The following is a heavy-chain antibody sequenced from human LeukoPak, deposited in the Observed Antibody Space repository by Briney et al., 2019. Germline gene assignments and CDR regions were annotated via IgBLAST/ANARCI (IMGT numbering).Heavy chain of an antibody. CDR3: ARDVRQTVIAAAGTNWFDP. V-gene: IGHV4-31*03. D-gene: IGHD6-13*01. Sequence: PSETLSLTCTVSGGSTSSGVYYWIWIRQPPGKGLEWIGYIYYSGSTYYNPSLKSRVTISVDTSKNQFSLKLSAVTAADTAVYYCARDVRQTVIAAAGTNWFDPWGQGTLVTVSS. CDR2: IYYSGST. J-gene: IGHJ5*02. CDR1: GGSTSSGVYY.